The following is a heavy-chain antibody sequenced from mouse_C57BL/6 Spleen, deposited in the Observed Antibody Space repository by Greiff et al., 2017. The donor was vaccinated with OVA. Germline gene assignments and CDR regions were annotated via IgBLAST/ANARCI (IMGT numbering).Heavy chain of an antibody. J-gene: IGHJ2*01. CDR2: IDPEDGDT. CDR1: GFNITDYY. V-gene: IGHV14-1*01. CDR3: TRSYYSNYNFDY. Sequence: EVKLQQSGAELVRPGASVKLSCTASGFNITDYYMHWVKQRPEQGLEWIGRIDPEDGDTEYAPKFQGKATMTADTSSNTAYLQLSSLTSEDTAVYYCTRSYYSNYNFDYWGQGTTLTVSS. D-gene: IGHD2-5*01.